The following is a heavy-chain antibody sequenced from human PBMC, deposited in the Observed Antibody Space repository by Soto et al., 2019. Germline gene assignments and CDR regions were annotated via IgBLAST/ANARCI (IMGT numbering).Heavy chain of an antibody. J-gene: IGHJ4*02. Sequence: VPVKVSCQASGYTFPSYGISWARQAPGQGLEWMGWISPYNGNTNDAQKLQGRVTMTTDTSTSTAYMELRSLRFDDTAVYYCARDCSSTISYNRHWGQGTLVPVS. CDR1: GYTFPSYG. D-gene: IGHD2-2*01. V-gene: IGHV1-18*01. CDR2: ISPYNGNT. CDR3: ARDCSSTISYNRH.